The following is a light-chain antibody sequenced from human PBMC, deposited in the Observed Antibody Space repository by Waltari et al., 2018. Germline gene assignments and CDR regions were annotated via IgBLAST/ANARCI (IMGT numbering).Light chain of an antibody. V-gene: IGKV1-39*01. J-gene: IGKJ4*01. CDR3: QQSYSTPLT. CDR2: AAS. Sequence: DIQMKQSPSSLSATVGDSVTITCRASQSISSYLNWYQQKPGKAPKLLIYAASSLQSGVPSRFSGSGSGTDFTLTISSLQPEDFATYYCQQSYSTPLTFGGGTKVEIK. CDR1: QSISSY.